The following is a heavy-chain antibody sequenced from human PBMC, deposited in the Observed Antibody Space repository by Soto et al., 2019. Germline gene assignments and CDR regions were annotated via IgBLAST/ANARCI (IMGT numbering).Heavy chain of an antibody. CDR2: ISGTGGRT. CDR3: AKGGSLKRADAFDI. D-gene: IGHD3-10*01. J-gene: IGHJ3*02. Sequence: EVQLLESGGGLVQPWGSLRLSCAASGFTFSTYAMTWVRQAPGKGLEWVSTISGTGGRTYYADSVKGRFTISRDSSKNTLYLQMNRLRAEDTAVYYCAKGGSLKRADAFDIWGQGTMVTVSS. CDR1: GFTFSTYA. V-gene: IGHV3-23*01.